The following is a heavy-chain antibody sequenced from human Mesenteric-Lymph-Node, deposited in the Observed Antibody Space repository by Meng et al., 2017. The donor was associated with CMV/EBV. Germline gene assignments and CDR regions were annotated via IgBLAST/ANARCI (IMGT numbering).Heavy chain of an antibody. CDR1: GFTFSRYG. Sequence: GESLKISCAASGFTFSRYGLHWVRQAPGKGLEWVAVISYDGSNKFYADSVKGRFTISRDNSKNTLFLQMNSLRAEDTAVYYCARHDCSTPSCPLYYYGMDVWGQGTTVTVSS. D-gene: IGHD2-2*01. J-gene: IGHJ6*02. V-gene: IGHV3-30*19. CDR2: ISYDGSNK. CDR3: ARHDCSTPSCPLYYYGMDV.